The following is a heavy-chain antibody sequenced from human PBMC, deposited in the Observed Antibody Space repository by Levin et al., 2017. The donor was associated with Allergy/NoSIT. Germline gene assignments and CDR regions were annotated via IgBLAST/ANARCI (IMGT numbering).Heavy chain of an antibody. CDR1: GGSISSGGYS. J-gene: IGHJ4*02. Sequence: PSQTLSLTCAVSGGSISSGGYSWSWIRQPPGKGLEWIGYIYHSGSTYYNPSLKSRVTISVDRSKNQFSLKLSSVTAADTAVYYCARAAADYVVDYWGQGTLVTVSS. CDR3: ARAAADYVVDY. CDR2: IYHSGST. D-gene: IGHD4-17*01. V-gene: IGHV4-30-2*01.